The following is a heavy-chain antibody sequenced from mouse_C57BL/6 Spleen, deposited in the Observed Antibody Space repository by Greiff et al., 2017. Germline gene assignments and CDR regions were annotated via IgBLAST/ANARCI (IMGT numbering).Heavy chain of an antibody. V-gene: IGHV1-82*01. CDR1: GYAFSSSW. CDR3: ARSYYGSSYNDY. CDR2: IYPGDGDP. Sequence: QVQLQQSGPELVKPGASVKISCKASGYAFSSSWMHWVKQRPGKGLEWIGRIYPGDGDPNYNGKFKGKATLTADKSSSTAYMQLSSLTSEDSAVYFCARSYYGSSYNDYWGQGTTLTVSS. D-gene: IGHD1-1*01. J-gene: IGHJ2*01.